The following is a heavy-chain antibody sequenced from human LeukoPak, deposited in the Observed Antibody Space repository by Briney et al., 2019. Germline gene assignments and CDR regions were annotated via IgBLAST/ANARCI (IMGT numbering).Heavy chain of an antibody. CDR2: INHSGST. V-gene: IGHV4-34*01. CDR1: GFTFSDYY. Sequence: LRLSCAASGFTFSDYYMSWIRQPPGKGLEWIGEINHSGSTNYNPSLKSRVTISVDTSKNQLSLKLSSVTAADTAVYYCARVGVWSGYPPDYWGQGTLVTVSS. D-gene: IGHD3-3*01. J-gene: IGHJ4*02. CDR3: ARVGVWSGYPPDY.